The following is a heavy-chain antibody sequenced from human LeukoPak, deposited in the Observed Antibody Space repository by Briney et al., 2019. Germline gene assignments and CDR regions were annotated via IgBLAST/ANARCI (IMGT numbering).Heavy chain of an antibody. V-gene: IGHV1-2*02. D-gene: IGHD2-2*01. CDR3: ARDRNHCSSTSCYRSDAFGI. Sequence: GASVKVSCKASGYTFTGYYMHWVRQAHGQGLEWMGWINPNSGGTNYAQKFQGRVTMTRDTSISTAYMELSRLRSDDTAVYYCARDRNHCSSTSCYRSDAFGIWGQGTMVTVSS. J-gene: IGHJ3*02. CDR1: GYTFTGYY. CDR2: INPNSGGT.